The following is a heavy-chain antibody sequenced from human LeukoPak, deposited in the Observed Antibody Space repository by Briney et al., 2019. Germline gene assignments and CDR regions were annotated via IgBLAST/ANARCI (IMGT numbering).Heavy chain of an antibody. CDR3: AKDWGY. CDR1: GFIFSTFG. J-gene: IGHJ4*02. CDR2: ISYDGSNK. V-gene: IGHV3-30*18. Sequence: PGRSLSLSCAASGFIFSTFGMHWVRQAPGKGLEWVALISYDGSNKYYADSVKGRFTISRDNSKNTLYLHVTSLRAEDTAVYYCAKDWGYWGQGTLVTVSS. D-gene: IGHD3-16*01.